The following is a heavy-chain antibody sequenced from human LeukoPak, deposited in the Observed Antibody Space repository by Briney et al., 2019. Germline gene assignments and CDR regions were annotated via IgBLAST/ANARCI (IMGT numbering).Heavy chain of an antibody. CDR3: ARVAHYYDSSAWVDY. V-gene: IGHV4-31*03. CDR1: GGSISSGGYY. CDR2: IYYSGST. J-gene: IGHJ4*02. Sequence: SETLSLTCTVSGGSISSGGYYWSWIRQHPGKGLEWIGYIYYSGSTYYNPSLKSRVTISVDTSKNQFSLKLSSVTAADTAVYYCARVAHYYDSSAWVDYWGQGTLVTVSS. D-gene: IGHD3-22*01.